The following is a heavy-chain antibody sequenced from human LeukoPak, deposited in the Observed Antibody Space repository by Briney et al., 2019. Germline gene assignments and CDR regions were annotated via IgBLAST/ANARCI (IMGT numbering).Heavy chain of an antibody. CDR3: ARGRWGSSWYWVAFDI. D-gene: IGHD6-13*01. J-gene: IGHJ3*02. CDR1: GGSFSGYY. Sequence: PSETLSLTCAVYGGSFSGYYWSWIRQPPGKGLEWIGEINHSGSTDYNPSLKSRVTISVDTSKNQFSLKLSSVTAADTAVYYCARGRWGSSWYWVAFDIWGQGTMVTVSS. V-gene: IGHV4-34*01. CDR2: INHSGST.